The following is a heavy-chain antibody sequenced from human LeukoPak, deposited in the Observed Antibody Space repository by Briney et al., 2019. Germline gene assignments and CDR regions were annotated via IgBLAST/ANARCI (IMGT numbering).Heavy chain of an antibody. CDR2: IYHSEST. CDR3: AKFLRRTITGFPNWFDR. Sequence: PSQTLSLTCAVSGDSISSGGYSWSWIRQPPGKGLEWIGSIYHSESTYYNPSLKSRVTISVDRSKNLFSLKLTSVTAADTAVYYCAKFLRRTITGFPNWFDRWGQGTLVTVSS. CDR1: GDSISSGGYS. J-gene: IGHJ5*02. V-gene: IGHV4-30-2*01. D-gene: IGHD2/OR15-2a*01.